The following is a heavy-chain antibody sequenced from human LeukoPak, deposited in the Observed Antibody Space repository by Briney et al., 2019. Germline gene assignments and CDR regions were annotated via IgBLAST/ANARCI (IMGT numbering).Heavy chain of an antibody. J-gene: IGHJ4*02. CDR2: ISSNGGST. Sequence: PGGSLRLSCAASGFTFSSYAMHWVRQAPGKGLEYVSAISSNGGSTYYANSVKGRFTISRDNSKNTLYLQMGSLRAEDMAVYYCARGGYYDSSGYYYGYWGQGTLVTVSS. CDR3: ARGGYYDSSGYYYGY. D-gene: IGHD3-22*01. CDR1: GFTFSSYA. V-gene: IGHV3-64*01.